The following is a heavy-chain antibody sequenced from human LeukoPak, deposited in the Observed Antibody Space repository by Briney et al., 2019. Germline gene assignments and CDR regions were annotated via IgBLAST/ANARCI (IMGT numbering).Heavy chain of an antibody. Sequence: GGSLRLSCAASGFTFDDFAMHWVRQAPGKGLEWVSGISWNSGSIGYADSVKGRFTISRDNAKNSLYLQMNSLRAEDTALYYCAGGSGSYPYYFDYWGQGTLVTVSS. CDR2: ISWNSGSI. D-gene: IGHD3-10*01. CDR1: GFTFDDFA. J-gene: IGHJ4*02. V-gene: IGHV3-9*01. CDR3: AGGSGSYPYYFDY.